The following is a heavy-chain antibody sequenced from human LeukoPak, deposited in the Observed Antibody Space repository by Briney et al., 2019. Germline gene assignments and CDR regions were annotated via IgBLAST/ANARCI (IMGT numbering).Heavy chain of an antibody. CDR2: INPSGGST. CDR3: ARDPSGAHYGAYFDW. Sequence: ASVKVSCKASGYTFTSYYIHWVRQAPGQGLEWMGIINPSGGSTSYAQKFQGRVTMTRDTSTSTVYMELSSLRSEDTAVYYCARDPSGAHYGAYFDWWGQGTLVTVSS. D-gene: IGHD3-10*01. J-gene: IGHJ4*02. CDR1: GYTFTSYY. V-gene: IGHV1-46*01.